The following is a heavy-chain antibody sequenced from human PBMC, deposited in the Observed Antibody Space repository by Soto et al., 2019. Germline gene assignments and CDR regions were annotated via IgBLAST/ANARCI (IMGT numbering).Heavy chain of an antibody. D-gene: IGHD3-22*01. V-gene: IGHV1-18*01. CDR2: ISAYNGNT. CDR1: GYTFTSYG. Sequence: ASVKVSCKASGYTFTSYGISWVRQAPGQGLEWMGWISAYNGNTNYAQKLQGRVTMTTDTSTSTAYMELRSLRPDDTAVYYCARRIWYYYDSSGYYHFDYWGQGTLVTVSS. CDR3: ARRIWYYYDSSGYYHFDY. J-gene: IGHJ4*02.